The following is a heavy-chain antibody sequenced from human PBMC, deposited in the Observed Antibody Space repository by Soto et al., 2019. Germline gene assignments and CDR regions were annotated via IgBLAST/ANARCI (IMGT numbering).Heavy chain of an antibody. J-gene: IGHJ4*02. V-gene: IGHV3-23*01. CDR3: TTDPNWGCSGGSCNSVVYYFDY. CDR1: GFTFSNYA. D-gene: IGHD2-15*01. CDR2: GSGSGVWT. Sequence: PGGSLGLAGAASGFTFSNYAMSWGRQAPGKGLEWVSAGSGSGVWTYYADSVKGRFTIPRDNSKNTLYLQMNSLKTEDTAVYYCTTDPNWGCSGGSCNSVVYYFDYWGQGTLVTVSS.